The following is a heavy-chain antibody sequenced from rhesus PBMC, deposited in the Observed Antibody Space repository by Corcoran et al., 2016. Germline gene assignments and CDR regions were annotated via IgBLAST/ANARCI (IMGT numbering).Heavy chain of an antibody. CDR2: ISGSSCST. CDR3: ARTYYSGSYYPRSFDY. V-gene: IGHV4-65*01. J-gene: IGHJ4*01. Sequence: QVQLQESGPGLVKPSETLSLTCAVSGGSISSSNWWSWIRQPPRKGLEWIGYISGSSCSTYYNPSLNSLVTSSTDTSKNQFSLKLSSVTASDTAVYYCARTYYSGSYYPRSFDYWGQGVLVTVSS. CDR1: GGSISSSNW. D-gene: IGHD3-16*01.